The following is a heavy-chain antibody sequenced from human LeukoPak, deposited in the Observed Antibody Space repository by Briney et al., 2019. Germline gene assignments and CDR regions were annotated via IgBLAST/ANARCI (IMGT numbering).Heavy chain of an antibody. Sequence: VKVSCKASGYTFTGYYIHWVRQAPGQGLEWMGWINPNSGGTKYAQKFQGRVTMTRDTSIGTAHMQLSRLRSDDTAVYYCAKATEPHHNLDYWGQGTLVTVSS. CDR2: INPNSGGT. V-gene: IGHV1-2*02. J-gene: IGHJ4*02. D-gene: IGHD1-14*01. CDR3: AKATEPHHNLDY. CDR1: GYTFTGYY.